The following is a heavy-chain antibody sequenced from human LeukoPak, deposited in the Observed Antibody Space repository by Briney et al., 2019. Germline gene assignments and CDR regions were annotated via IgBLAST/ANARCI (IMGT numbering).Heavy chain of an antibody. J-gene: IGHJ4*02. CDR1: GFTFSSYV. CDR2: ITGDSTST. Sequence: GGSLRLSCAASGFTFSSYVMSWVRQAPGKGLEWVSAITGDSTSTFYADSVKGRFTISRDNSKNTLYLQMNSLRAEDTAVYYCARAVGAGPQPAFFDYWGQGTLVTVSS. D-gene: IGHD1-1*01. V-gene: IGHV3-23*01. CDR3: ARAVGAGPQPAFFDY.